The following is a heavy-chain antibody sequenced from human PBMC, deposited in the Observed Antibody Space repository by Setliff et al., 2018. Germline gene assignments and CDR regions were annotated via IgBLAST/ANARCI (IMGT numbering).Heavy chain of an antibody. Sequence: SETLSLTCAVYGGSFSGYYWSWIRQPPGKGLEWIGEINHTGSTDYSPSLKSRVTISVDTSKNQFSLKLTSVTAADTAVYYCARGYCSSPSCFFAGWFDPWGQGTLVTVSS. J-gene: IGHJ5*02. CDR1: GGSFSGYY. V-gene: IGHV4-34*01. D-gene: IGHD2-2*01. CDR2: INHTGST. CDR3: ARGYCSSPSCFFAGWFDP.